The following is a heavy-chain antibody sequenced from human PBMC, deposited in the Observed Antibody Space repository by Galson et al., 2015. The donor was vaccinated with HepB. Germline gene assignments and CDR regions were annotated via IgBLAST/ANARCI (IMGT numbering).Heavy chain of an antibody. J-gene: IGHJ4*02. CDR1: GFTFSSYG. CDR2: ISYDGSNK. CDR3: AKDTSGGGHYPGPFDY. Sequence: LRLSCAASGFTFSSYGMHWVRQAPGKGLEWVAVISYDGSNKYYADSVKGRFTISRDNSKNTLYLQMNSLRAEDTAVYYCAKDTSGGGHYPGPFDYWGQGTLVSVSS. D-gene: IGHD3-22*01. V-gene: IGHV3-30*18.